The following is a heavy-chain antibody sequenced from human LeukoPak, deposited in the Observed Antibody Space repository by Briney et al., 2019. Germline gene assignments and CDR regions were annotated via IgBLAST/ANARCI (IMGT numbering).Heavy chain of an antibody. Sequence: ASVKVSCKASGYSFTGHYMHWVRQAPGQGLEWMGWINPKNGGTNYAQKFQGRVTMTIDTSTSTAYMELRSMRSDDTAVYYCARDGHRRYYYDSSGREDAFDIWGQGTMVTVSS. D-gene: IGHD3-22*01. CDR1: GYSFTGHY. CDR2: INPKNGGT. J-gene: IGHJ3*02. V-gene: IGHV1-2*02. CDR3: ARDGHRRYYYDSSGREDAFDI.